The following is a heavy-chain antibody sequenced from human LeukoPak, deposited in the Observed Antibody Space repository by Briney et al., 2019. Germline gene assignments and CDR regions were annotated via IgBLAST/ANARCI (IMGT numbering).Heavy chain of an antibody. V-gene: IGHV3-30*18. J-gene: IGHJ6*02. D-gene: IGHD2-2*01. CDR2: ISYDGSNK. Sequence: PGGSLRLSCAASGFTFSSYGMHWVRQAPGKGLERVAVISYDGSNKYYADSVKGRFTISRDNSKNTLYLQMNSLRAEDTAVYYCAKDRAYCSSTSCSIDYYYYYGMDVWGQGTTVTVSS. CDR1: GFTFSSYG. CDR3: AKDRAYCSSTSCSIDYYYYYGMDV.